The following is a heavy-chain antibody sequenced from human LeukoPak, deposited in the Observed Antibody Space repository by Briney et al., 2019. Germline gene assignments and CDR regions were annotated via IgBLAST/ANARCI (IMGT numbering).Heavy chain of an antibody. V-gene: IGHV3-53*01. CDR1: GFTVSSNS. Sequence: PGGSLRLSCTVSGFTVSSNSMSWVRQAPGKGLEWVSLIYSDNTHYSDSVKGRFTISRDNSKNTLYLQMNSLRAADTAVYYCASSPRRSSWYPQGLYYFDYWGQGTLVTVSS. CDR2: IYSDNT. J-gene: IGHJ4*02. CDR3: ASSPRRSSWYPQGLYYFDY. D-gene: IGHD6-13*01.